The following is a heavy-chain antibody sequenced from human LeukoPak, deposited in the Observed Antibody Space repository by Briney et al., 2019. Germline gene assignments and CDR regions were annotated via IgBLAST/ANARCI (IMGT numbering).Heavy chain of an antibody. CDR1: GFTFSSYG. V-gene: IGHV3-23*01. Sequence: GGSLRLSCAASGFTFSSYGMHWVRQAPGKGLEWVSAISGSGGSTYYADSVKGRFTISRDNTKNTLYLQMNSLRAEDTAVYYCAKSGNDAFDIWGQGTMVTVSS. D-gene: IGHD1-14*01. J-gene: IGHJ3*02. CDR2: ISGSGGST. CDR3: AKSGNDAFDI.